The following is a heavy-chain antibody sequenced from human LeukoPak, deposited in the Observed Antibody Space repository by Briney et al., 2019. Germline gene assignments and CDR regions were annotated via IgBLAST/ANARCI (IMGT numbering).Heavy chain of an antibody. D-gene: IGHD2-2*01. CDR1: GDSVSSSDYY. V-gene: IGHV4-30-2*06. Sequence: SETLSLTCSVSGDSVSSSDYYRTWIRQSPGKGLEWIGHIYHDGNIFYNPSLQSRVSILVDTSKNQFSLRLTSVTAADTAKYYCARGPTCSSTSCYRSQTYYYYMDVWGKGTTITVSS. J-gene: IGHJ6*03. CDR2: IYHDGNI. CDR3: ARGPTCSSTSCYRSQTYYYYMDV.